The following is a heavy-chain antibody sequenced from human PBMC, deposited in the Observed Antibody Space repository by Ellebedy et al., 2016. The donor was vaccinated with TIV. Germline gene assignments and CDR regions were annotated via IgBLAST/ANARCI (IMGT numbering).Heavy chain of an antibody. Sequence: SVKVSXXASGGTFSSYAISWVRQAPGQGLEWMGRIIPILGIANYAQKFQGRVTITADKSTSTAYVVLSSLKSEDTAVYYCTTGDYAGWSGPEYNWFNPWGQGTLVTVCS. CDR3: TTGDYAGWSGPEYNWFNP. D-gene: IGHD3-3*01. J-gene: IGHJ5*02. CDR1: GGTFSSYA. V-gene: IGHV1-69*04. CDR2: IIPILGIA.